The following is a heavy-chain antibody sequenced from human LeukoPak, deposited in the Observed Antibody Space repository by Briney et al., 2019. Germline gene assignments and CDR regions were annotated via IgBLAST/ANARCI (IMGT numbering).Heavy chain of an antibody. D-gene: IGHD3-16*02. CDR1: GGSISSYY. V-gene: IGHV4-4*09. Sequence: SETLSLTRTVSGGSISSYYWSWIRQPPGKGLVWIGYIYTSGSTNYNPYLQSRVTIPVDRSRNQFFLKMTSVTAADTAVYYCARHIGGGIEDMDVWGRGTKVTVSS. CDR3: ARHIGGGIEDMDV. J-gene: IGHJ6*03. CDR2: IYTSGST.